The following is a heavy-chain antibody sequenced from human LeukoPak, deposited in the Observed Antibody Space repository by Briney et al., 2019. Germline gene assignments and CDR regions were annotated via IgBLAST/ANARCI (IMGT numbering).Heavy chain of an antibody. CDR1: GGTFSSYT. V-gene: IGHV1-69*02. J-gene: IGHJ4*02. D-gene: IGHD3-3*01. CDR3: ARGRTYYDFWSGYPNFDY. Sequence: GASVKVSCKASGGTFSSYTISWVRQAPGQGLEWMGRIIPILGIANYAQKFQGRVTITADESTSTAYMELSSLRSEDTAVYYCARGRTYYDFWSGYPNFDYWGQGTLVTVSS. CDR2: IIPILGIA.